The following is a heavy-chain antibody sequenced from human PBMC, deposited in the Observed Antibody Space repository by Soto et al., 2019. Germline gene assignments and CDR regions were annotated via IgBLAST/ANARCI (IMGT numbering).Heavy chain of an antibody. J-gene: IGHJ4*02. Sequence: EVQLLESGGGLVQPGRSLRLSCAASGFTFSSYAMSWVRQAPGKGLEWVSAISGSGGTTYYAASVKGRFTITRDNSKNTLFLQMNSPRAEDTAVYYCAKFFVETGGSSGWRSTFRYWGQGTLVTVSS. D-gene: IGHD6-25*01. V-gene: IGHV3-23*01. CDR1: GFTFSSYA. CDR2: ISGSGGTT. CDR3: AKFFVETGGSSGWRSTFRY.